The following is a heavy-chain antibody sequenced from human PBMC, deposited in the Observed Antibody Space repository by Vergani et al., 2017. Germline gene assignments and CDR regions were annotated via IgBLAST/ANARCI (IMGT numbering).Heavy chain of an antibody. Sequence: EVQLVESGGGLVQPGGSLRLSCAASGFTFSSYEMNWVRQAPGKGLEWVSYISSSGSTIYYADSVKGRFTISRDNAKNSLYLQMNSLRAEDTALYYCAKVSTPWQQLVQGGYFDYWGQGTLVTVSS. D-gene: IGHD6-13*01. CDR1: GFTFSSYE. J-gene: IGHJ4*02. V-gene: IGHV3-48*03. CDR3: AKVSTPWQQLVQGGYFDY. CDR2: ISSSGSTI.